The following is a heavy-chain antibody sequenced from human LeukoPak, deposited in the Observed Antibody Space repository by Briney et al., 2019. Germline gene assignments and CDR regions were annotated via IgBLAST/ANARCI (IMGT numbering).Heavy chain of an antibody. CDR2: ISGSGGST. D-gene: IGHD6-19*01. CDR3: ASSGIAVAGTLGY. V-gene: IGHV3-23*01. CDR1: GFTFSSYA. Sequence: PGGSLRLSCAASGFTFSSYAMSWVRQAPGKGLEWVSAISGSGGSTYYADSVKGRFTISRDNAKNSLYLQMNSLRAEDTAVYYCASSGIAVAGTLGYWGQGTLVTVSS. J-gene: IGHJ4*02.